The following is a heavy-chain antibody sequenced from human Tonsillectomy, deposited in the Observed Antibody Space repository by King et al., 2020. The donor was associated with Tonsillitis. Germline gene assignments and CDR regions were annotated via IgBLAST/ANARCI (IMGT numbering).Heavy chain of an antibody. CDR3: ARGLFSSTSADAFDI. Sequence: QLKESGPGLVKPSQTLSLTCKVSGGPISSGGYYWSWIRQHPGKGLEWIGYIYYSGSTYYNPSLKSRVTISVDTSKNHFSLKLSSVTAADTAVYYCARGLFSSTSADAFDIWGQGTLVAVSS. CDR1: GGPISSGGYY. V-gene: IGHV4-31*03. J-gene: IGHJ3*02. CDR2: IYYSGST. D-gene: IGHD2-2*01.